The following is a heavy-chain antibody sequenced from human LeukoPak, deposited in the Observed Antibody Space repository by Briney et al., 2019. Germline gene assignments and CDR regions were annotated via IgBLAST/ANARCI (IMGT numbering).Heavy chain of an antibody. CDR3: ARDSADYGDYDY. D-gene: IGHD4-17*01. CDR1: GYTFTSYF. Sequence: ASVKVSCKASGYTFTSYFMHCVRQAPGQGLDWMGIINPSGGSTSYAQKFQGRVTMTRDTSTSTVYKELSSLRSEDTAVYYCARDSADYGDYDYWGQGTLVTVSS. J-gene: IGHJ4*02. CDR2: INPSGGST. V-gene: IGHV1-46*01.